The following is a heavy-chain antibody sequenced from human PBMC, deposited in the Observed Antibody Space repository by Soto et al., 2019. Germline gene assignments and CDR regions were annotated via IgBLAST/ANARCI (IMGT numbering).Heavy chain of an antibody. V-gene: IGHV3-74*01. CDR2: INSDGSST. CDR1: GFTFSNYW. CDR3: ARGIRNYYGSDY. D-gene: IGHD3-10*01. Sequence: HPGGSLRLSCAASGFTFSNYWMHWVRQAPGKGLVWVSRINSDGSSTSYADSVKGRFTISRDNAKNTVYLQMNSLRAEDTAVYYCARGIRNYYGSDYWGQGTLVTVSS. J-gene: IGHJ4*02.